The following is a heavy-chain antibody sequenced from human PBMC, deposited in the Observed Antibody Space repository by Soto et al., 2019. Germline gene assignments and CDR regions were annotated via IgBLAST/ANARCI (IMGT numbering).Heavy chain of an antibody. J-gene: IGHJ4*02. CDR2: IYSGGST. Sequence: PGGSLRLSCAASGFTVSSNYMSWVRQAPGKGLEWVSVIYSGGSTYYADSVKGRFTISRDNSKNTLYLQMNSLRAEDTAVYYCARDNDYGRKVFDYWGQGTLVTVSS. CDR3: ARDNDYGRKVFDY. CDR1: GFTVSSNY. V-gene: IGHV3-53*01. D-gene: IGHD4-17*01.